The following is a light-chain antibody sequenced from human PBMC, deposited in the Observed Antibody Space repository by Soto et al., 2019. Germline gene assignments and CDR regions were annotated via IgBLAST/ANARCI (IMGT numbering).Light chain of an antibody. CDR2: DVY. Sequence: EIVMTQSPASLSVSPGERATLSCRAGQGVTTNFAWYQQKSGQSPRLLIYDVYTRATGVPARFSGTGSETDFTLTISGLQSEDSAVYFCQPYNNWPFSFGQGTRLEIK. CDR1: QGVTTN. V-gene: IGKV3-15*01. J-gene: IGKJ5*01. CDR3: QPYNNWPFS.